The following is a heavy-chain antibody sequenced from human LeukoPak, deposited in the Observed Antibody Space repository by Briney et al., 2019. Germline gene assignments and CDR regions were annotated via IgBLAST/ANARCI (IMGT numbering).Heavy chain of an antibody. J-gene: IGHJ4*02. CDR2: INHSGST. V-gene: IGHV4-34*01. Sequence: SETLSLTCAVYGGSFSGYYWSWIRQPPGKGLEWIGEINHSGSTNYNPSLKSRVTISVDTSKSQFSLKLISVTAADTAVYYCVNNMGGDDVGEGHWGQGTLVTVSS. D-gene: IGHD3-16*01. CDR3: VNNMGGDDVGEGH. CDR1: GGSFSGYY.